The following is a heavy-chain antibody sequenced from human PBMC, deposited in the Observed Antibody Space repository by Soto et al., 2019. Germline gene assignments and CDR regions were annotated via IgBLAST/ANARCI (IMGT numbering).Heavy chain of an antibody. D-gene: IGHD1-1*01. Sequence: ASVKVSCKASGYTFTGYYMHWVRQAPGQGLEWMGWINPNSGGTNYAQKFQGWVTMTRDTSISTAYMELSRLRSDDTAVYYCPRDLGPGNAGTRDYYYGMDVWGQGTTVTVYS. CDR3: PRDLGPGNAGTRDYYYGMDV. CDR2: INPNSGGT. V-gene: IGHV1-2*04. CDR1: GYTFTGYY. J-gene: IGHJ6*02.